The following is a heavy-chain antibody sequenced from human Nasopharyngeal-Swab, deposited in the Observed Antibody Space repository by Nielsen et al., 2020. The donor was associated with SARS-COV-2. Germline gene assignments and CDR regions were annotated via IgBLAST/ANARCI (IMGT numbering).Heavy chain of an antibody. J-gene: IGHJ2*01. D-gene: IGHD6-13*01. CDR2: INHSGST. CDR1: GGSFSGYY. Sequence: ESLKISCAVYGGSFSGYYWSWIRQPPGKGLEWIGEINHSGSTNYNPSLKSRVTISVDTSKNQFSLKLSSVTAADTAVYYCARGQESYSSSWLNWYFDLWGRGTLVTVSS. V-gene: IGHV4-34*01. CDR3: ARGQESYSSSWLNWYFDL.